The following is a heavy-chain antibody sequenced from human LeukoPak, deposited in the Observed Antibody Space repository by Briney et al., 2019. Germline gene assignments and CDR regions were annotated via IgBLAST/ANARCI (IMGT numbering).Heavy chain of an antibody. CDR3: AKVHLGGYSSSYYDLSYFDY. V-gene: IGHV3-23*01. Sequence: GGSLRLSCAASGFTFSSYAMSWVRRAPGKGLEWVSGISGSGTSTYYADSVKGRFTISRDNSKNTLYLQMNSLRAEDTAVYYCAKVHLGGYSSSYYDLSYFDYWGQGTLVTVSS. D-gene: IGHD6-13*01. CDR1: GFTFSSYA. J-gene: IGHJ4*02. CDR2: ISGSGTST.